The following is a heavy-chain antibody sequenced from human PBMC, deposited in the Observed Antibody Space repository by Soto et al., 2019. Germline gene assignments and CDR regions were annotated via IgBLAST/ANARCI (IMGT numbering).Heavy chain of an antibody. CDR3: AREAYSASFGYVTNPNWFDP. J-gene: IGHJ5*02. Sequence: QVHLVQSGPEVMKPGASVKVSCKASGYSFSHYFMHWVRQVPGQGLEWMGWINSSNGGKKYSQKFHGRLTMTNETSTSTAYMELTRLTSDDTALYYCAREAYSASFGYVTNPNWFDPWGQGTMVSVSS. CDR2: INSSNGGK. CDR1: GYSFSHYF. D-gene: IGHD2-2*03. V-gene: IGHV1-2*02.